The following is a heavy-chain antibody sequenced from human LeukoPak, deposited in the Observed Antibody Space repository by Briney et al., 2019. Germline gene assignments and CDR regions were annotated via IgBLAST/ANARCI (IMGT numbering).Heavy chain of an antibody. V-gene: IGHV4-61*02. CDR2: IYTSGST. D-gene: IGHD3-10*01. J-gene: IGHJ3*02. CDR3: ARSDGYGLVGI. Sequence: SETLSLTCTVSGGSISSGSYYWSWIRQPAGKGLEWIGRIYTSGSTNYNPSLKSRVTVSVDTSKNQFSLKLSSVTAADTAVYYCARSDGYGLVGIWGQGTMVTVSS. CDR1: GGSISSGSYY.